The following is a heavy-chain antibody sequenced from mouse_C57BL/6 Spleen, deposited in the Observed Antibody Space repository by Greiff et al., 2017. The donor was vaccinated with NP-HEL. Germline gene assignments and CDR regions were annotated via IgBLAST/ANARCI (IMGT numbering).Heavy chain of an antibody. V-gene: IGHV5-17*01. CDR3: ARHFYYFDY. CDR2: ISSGSSTI. J-gene: IGHJ2*01. CDR1: GFTFSDYG. Sequence: EVQLQESGGGLVKPGGSLKLSCAASGFTFSDYGMHWVRQAPEKGLEWVAYISSGSSTIYYADTVKGRFTISRDNAKNPLFLQMTSLRSEDTAMYYCARHFYYFDYWGQGTTLTVSS.